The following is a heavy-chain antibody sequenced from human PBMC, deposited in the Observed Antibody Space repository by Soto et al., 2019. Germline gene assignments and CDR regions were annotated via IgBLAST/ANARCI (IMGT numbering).Heavy chain of an antibody. CDR1: GGSISSSSYY. CDR2: IYYSGST. Sequence: SETLSLTCTVSGGSISSSSYYWGWIRQPPGKGLEWIGSIYYSGSTSFNPSLKSRVTISKDTSRNQFSLRLNSVTAADTAVYYCARAIVVTIGGMDVWGQGTTVTVSS. D-gene: IGHD5-12*01. J-gene: IGHJ6*02. V-gene: IGHV4-39*07. CDR3: ARAIVVTIGGMDV.